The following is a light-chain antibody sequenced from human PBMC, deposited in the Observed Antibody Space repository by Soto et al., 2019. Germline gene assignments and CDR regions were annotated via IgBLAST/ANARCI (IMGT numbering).Light chain of an antibody. CDR1: QSVSSSY. J-gene: IGKJ1*01. Sequence: EIVLTQSPGTLSLSPGERATLSCRASQSVSSSYLAWYQQKPGQAPRPLIYGASSRATGIPDRFSGSGSGTDFTLTISRLEPEDFATYYCQHYNSYSEAFGQGTKVDIK. V-gene: IGKV3-20*01. CDR2: GAS. CDR3: QHYNSYSEA.